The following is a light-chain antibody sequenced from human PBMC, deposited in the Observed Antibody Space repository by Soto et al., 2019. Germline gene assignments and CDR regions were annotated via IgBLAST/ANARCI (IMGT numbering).Light chain of an antibody. V-gene: IGKV3-15*01. J-gene: IGKJ5*01. CDR3: QQYHNWPIT. Sequence: EIVMTQSPATLSVSPGDRATLSCRASQSISLSLAWYQQKPGQAPRILMYDASTRATGIPARFSGSGSGTEFTLTISSLQSEDFAVYYCQQYHNWPITFGQGTRLEIK. CDR2: DAS. CDR1: QSISLS.